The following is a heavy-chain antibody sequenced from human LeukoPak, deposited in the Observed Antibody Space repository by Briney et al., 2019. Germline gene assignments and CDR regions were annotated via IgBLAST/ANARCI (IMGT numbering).Heavy chain of an antibody. CDR3: AVLLAGVSDGFDNAFDI. CDR1: GGSISSTNYY. Sequence: SETLSLTCTVSGGSISSTNYYWGWIRQPPGKGLEWIGSMYYNGSTYYNPSLKSRVTISVDTSKNQVSLKLRSVTAADTAVYYCAVLLAGVSDGFDNAFDIWGQGTMVTVSS. CDR2: MYYNGST. V-gene: IGHV4-39*07. J-gene: IGHJ3*02. D-gene: IGHD5-24*01.